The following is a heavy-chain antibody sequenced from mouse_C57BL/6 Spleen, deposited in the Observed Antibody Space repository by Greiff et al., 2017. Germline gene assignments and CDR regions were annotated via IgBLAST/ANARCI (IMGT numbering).Heavy chain of an antibody. J-gene: IGHJ4*01. CDR2: ISSGSSTI. CDR1: GFTFSDYG. Sequence: EVQVVESGGGLVKPGGSLKLSCAASGFTFSDYGMHWVRQAPEKGLEWVAYISSGSSTIYYADTVKGRFTISRDNAKNTLFLQMTSLRSEDTAMYYCASHYYGSSYDYYAMDYWGQGTSVTVSS. D-gene: IGHD1-1*01. V-gene: IGHV5-17*01. CDR3: ASHYYGSSYDYYAMDY.